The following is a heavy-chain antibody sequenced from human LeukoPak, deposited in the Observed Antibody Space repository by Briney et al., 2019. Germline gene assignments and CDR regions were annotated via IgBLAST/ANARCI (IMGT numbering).Heavy chain of an antibody. Sequence: GGSLRLSCAASGFTFSSYAMTWVRQAPGKGLEWVSAVSVGGDNTYYADSVKGRSTISRDNSKNTLFLQMHNLRAEDTAMYYRARDVSAFDYWGQGTLVTVSS. CDR3: ARDVSAFDY. V-gene: IGHV3-23*01. J-gene: IGHJ4*02. CDR2: VSVGGDNT. D-gene: IGHD6-19*01. CDR1: GFTFSSYA.